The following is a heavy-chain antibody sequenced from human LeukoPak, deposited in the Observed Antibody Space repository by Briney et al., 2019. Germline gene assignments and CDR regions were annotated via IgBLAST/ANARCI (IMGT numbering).Heavy chain of an antibody. CDR2: INPSGGST. J-gene: IGHJ4*02. CDR1: GYTFTGYH. CDR3: ARMTTVTTATMGY. Sequence: ASVKVSCKPSGYTFTGYHMHWVRQAPGQGLEWMGIINPSGGSTSYAQKFQGRVTMTRDTSTSTVYMELSSLRSEDTAVYYCARMTTVTTATMGYWGQGTLVTVSS. V-gene: IGHV1-46*01. D-gene: IGHD4-17*01.